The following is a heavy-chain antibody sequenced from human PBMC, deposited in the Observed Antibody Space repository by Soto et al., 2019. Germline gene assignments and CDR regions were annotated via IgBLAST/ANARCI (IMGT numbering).Heavy chain of an antibody. CDR2: ISGSADST. CDR1: GFTFSSFA. J-gene: IGHJ6*02. Sequence: EVQLLESGGGLVQPGGSLRLSCAASGFTFSSFALNWVRQAPGKGLEWVSIISGSADSTFYADSVKGRFTISRDNCKNMLYLQINSLRAEDTAVYYCAKTRGAMIYAISVYGMDVWGQGTTVTVSS. D-gene: IGHD2-8*01. V-gene: IGHV3-23*01. CDR3: AKTRGAMIYAISVYGMDV.